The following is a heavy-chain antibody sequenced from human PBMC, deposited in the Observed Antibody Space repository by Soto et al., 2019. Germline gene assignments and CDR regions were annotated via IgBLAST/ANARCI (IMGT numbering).Heavy chain of an antibody. Sequence: ASMKVSCKASGYTFTSYDINWVRQATGQGLEWMGWMNPNSGNTGYAQKFQGRVTMTRNTSISTAYMELSSLRSEDTAVYYCARVGYLKSIAAFDYWGQGTLVTVSS. CDR2: MNPNSGNT. CDR1: GYTFTSYD. V-gene: IGHV1-8*01. CDR3: ARVGYLKSIAAFDY. D-gene: IGHD6-6*01. J-gene: IGHJ4*02.